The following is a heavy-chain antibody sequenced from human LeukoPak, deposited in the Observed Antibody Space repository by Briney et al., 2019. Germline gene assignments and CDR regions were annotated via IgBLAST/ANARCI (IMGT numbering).Heavy chain of an antibody. CDR2: IKQDGSEK. V-gene: IGHV3-7*01. J-gene: IGHJ5*02. CDR3: ARRRMVRGVHWFDP. D-gene: IGHD3-10*01. CDR1: GFTLSSYW. Sequence: GGSLRLSCAASGFTLSSYWMSWVRQAPGKGLEWVANIKQDGSEKYYVDSVKGRFTVSRDNAKNSLYLQMNSLRAADTAVYYCARRRMVRGVHWFDPWGQGTLVTVSS.